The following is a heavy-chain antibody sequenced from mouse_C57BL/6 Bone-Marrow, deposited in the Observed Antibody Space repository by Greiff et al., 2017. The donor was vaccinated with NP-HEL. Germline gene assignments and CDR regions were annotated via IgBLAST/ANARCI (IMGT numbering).Heavy chain of an antibody. CDR3: ARSSYYSGREHYFDY. Sequence: QVQLQQPGAELVRPGSSVKLSCKASGYTFTSYWMHWVKQRPIQGLEWIGNIDPSDSETHYNQKFKDKATLTVDKSSSTAYMQLSSLTSEDSAVYYCARSSYYSGREHYFDYWGQGTTLTVSS. CDR1: GYTFTSYW. V-gene: IGHV1-52*01. D-gene: IGHD1-1*01. CDR2: IDPSDSET. J-gene: IGHJ2*01.